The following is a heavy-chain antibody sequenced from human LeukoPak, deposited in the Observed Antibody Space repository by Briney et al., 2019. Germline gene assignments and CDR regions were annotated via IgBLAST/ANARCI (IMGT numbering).Heavy chain of an antibody. D-gene: IGHD6-19*01. J-gene: IGHJ3*02. CDR2: ISGYGGDT. CDR1: GGSISSGY. V-gene: IGHV3-23*01. Sequence: PSETLSLTCTVSGGSISSGYFYRSWVRQAPGKGLEWVSSISGYGGDTYYTDSVKGRLTISRDNSKNTLYLQMNSLRAENTAIYYCAKVASNSGKGGAFDIWGQGTMVIVSS. CDR3: AKVASNSGKGGAFDI.